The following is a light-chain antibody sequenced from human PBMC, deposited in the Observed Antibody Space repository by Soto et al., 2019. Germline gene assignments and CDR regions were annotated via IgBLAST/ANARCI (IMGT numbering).Light chain of an antibody. V-gene: IGKV3-20*01. CDR3: QQYVSSWT. CDR1: QSVSSSY. CDR2: GAS. Sequence: EIVLTQSPGTLSLSPGERATLSCRASQSVSSSYLAWYQQKPGQAPRLLIYGASSRATGIPGRFSGSGSGTDLTLTISRLEPEDFAVYYCQQYVSSWTFGQGTKVDIK. J-gene: IGKJ1*01.